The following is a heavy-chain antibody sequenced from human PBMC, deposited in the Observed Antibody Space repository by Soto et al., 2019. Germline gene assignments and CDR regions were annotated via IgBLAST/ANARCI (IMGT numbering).Heavy chain of an antibody. D-gene: IGHD3-10*01. CDR1: GFTFSSYG. Sequence: PGGSLRLSCAASGFTFSSYGMHWVRQAPGKGLEWVAVISYDGSNKYYADSVKGRFTISRDNSKNTLYLQMNSLRAEDTAVYYCAKDELYYYGSGSSFDYWGQGTLVTVSS. CDR2: ISYDGSNK. V-gene: IGHV3-30*18. J-gene: IGHJ4*02. CDR3: AKDELYYYGSGSSFDY.